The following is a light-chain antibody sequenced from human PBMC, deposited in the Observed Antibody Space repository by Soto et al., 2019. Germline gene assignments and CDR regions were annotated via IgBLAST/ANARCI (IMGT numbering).Light chain of an antibody. CDR2: GAS. V-gene: IGKV3-15*01. CDR3: QQYNNWQWT. CDR1: QSVSSN. J-gene: IGKJ1*01. Sequence: EIVMTQSPATLSVSPGERATLSCRASQSVSSNLAWYQQKPGQAPRLLIYGASTRATGIPARFSGSGSGTEFTLNISRLKSEEFAVYYCQQYNNWQWTXGQGTKV.